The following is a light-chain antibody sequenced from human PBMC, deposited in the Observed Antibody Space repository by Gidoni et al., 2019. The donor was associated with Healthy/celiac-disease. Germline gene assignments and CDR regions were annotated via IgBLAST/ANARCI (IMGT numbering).Light chain of an antibody. Sequence: QSALTQPASASGSPGQSITISCTGTSSDVGGYNYVSWYQQHPGKAPKLMIYEVSNRPSGVSNRFSGSKSGNTASLTISGLQAEDEADYDCSSYTSRSTRVVFGGGTKLTVL. CDR3: SSYTSRSTRVV. V-gene: IGLV2-14*01. CDR1: SSDVGGYNY. J-gene: IGLJ2*01. CDR2: EVS.